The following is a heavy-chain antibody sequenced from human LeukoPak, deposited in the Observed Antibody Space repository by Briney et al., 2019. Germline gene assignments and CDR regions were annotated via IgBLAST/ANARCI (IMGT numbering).Heavy chain of an antibody. CDR1: GGSISSSSYY. CDR2: IYYSGST. Sequence: SETLSLTCTVSGGSISSSSYYWGWFRQPPGKGLEWIGSIYYSGSTYYNPSLKSRVTISVDTSKNQFSLKLSSVTAADTAVYYCATPEARYCSSTSCYERSEAAFDYWGQGTLVTVSS. CDR3: ATPEARYCSSTSCYERSEAAFDY. J-gene: IGHJ4*02. D-gene: IGHD2-2*01. V-gene: IGHV4-39*07.